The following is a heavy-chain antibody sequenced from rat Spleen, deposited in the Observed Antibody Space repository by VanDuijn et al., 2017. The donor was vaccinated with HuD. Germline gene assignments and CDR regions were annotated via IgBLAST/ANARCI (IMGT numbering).Heavy chain of an antibody. CDR3: ATALRYQDYFDY. CDR2: ISSSSGT. V-gene: IGHV5-62*01. CDR1: GFTFNNYW. J-gene: IGHJ2*01. Sequence: VQLVESGGGLVQPGRSLKLSCVASGFTFNNYWMTWIRQAPGKGLDWVAYISSSSGTVYADAVKGRFTISRDNAKNTLYLQLNSLKSEDTAIYYGATALRYQDYFDYWGQGVMVTVSS. D-gene: IGHD1-5*01.